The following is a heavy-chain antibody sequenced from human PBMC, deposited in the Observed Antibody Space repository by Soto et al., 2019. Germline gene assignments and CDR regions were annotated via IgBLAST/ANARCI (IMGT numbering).Heavy chain of an antibody. D-gene: IGHD1-26*01. J-gene: IGHJ2*01. CDR2: INAGNGNT. V-gene: IGHV1-3*01. CDR3: ARDGSLYWYFDL. Sequence: ASVNVSCKASGYTFTRHAMHWVRQAPGQRLEWMGWINAGNGNTKYSQKFQGRVTITRDTSASTAYMELSSLRSEDTAVYYCARDGSLYWYFDLWGRGTLVTV. CDR1: GYTFTRHA.